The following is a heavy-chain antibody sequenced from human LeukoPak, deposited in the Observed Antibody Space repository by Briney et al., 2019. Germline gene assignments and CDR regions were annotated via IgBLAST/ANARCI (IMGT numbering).Heavy chain of an antibody. D-gene: IGHD4-11*01. J-gene: IGHJ4*02. CDR2: IYTSGST. V-gene: IGHV4-4*07. CDR1: GGSISSYY. CDR3: ARGSISDSNYPLHFDY. Sequence: PSETLSLTCTVSGGSISSYYWSWIRQPAGKGLEWIGRIYTSGSTNYNPSLKSRVTISVDTSKNQFSLKLSSVTAADTAVYYCARGSISDSNYPLHFDYWGQGTLVTVSS.